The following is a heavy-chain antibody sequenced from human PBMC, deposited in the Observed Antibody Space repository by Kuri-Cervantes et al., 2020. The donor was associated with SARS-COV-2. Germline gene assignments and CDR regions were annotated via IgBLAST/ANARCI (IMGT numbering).Heavy chain of an antibody. Sequence: GSLTLSCTVSGYSISSGYSWGGIWQPTGKGLEWIGSIYHRGSTNYNPSLNSRVTISVDTSKNQFSRSLSSVTAADTALYYCAGVSINHYYDRSGYYLDVWGKGTPVTVSS. CDR1: GYSISSGYS. D-gene: IGHD3-22*01. V-gene: IGHV4-38-2*02. CDR2: IYHRGST. J-gene: IGHJ6*03. CDR3: AGVSINHYYDRSGYYLDV.